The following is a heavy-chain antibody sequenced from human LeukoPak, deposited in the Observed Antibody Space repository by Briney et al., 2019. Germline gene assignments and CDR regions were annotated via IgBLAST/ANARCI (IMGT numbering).Heavy chain of an antibody. D-gene: IGHD3-10*01. CDR3: ARHPSAYRFGELSDY. V-gene: IGHV4-59*08. J-gene: IGHJ4*02. Sequence: PSETLSLTCTVSGGSISSYYWSWIRQPPGKGLEWIGYIYYSGSTNYNPSLKSRVTISVDTSKNQFSLKLSSVTAADTAVYYCARHPSAYRFGELSDYWGQGTLVTVSS. CDR1: GGSISSYY. CDR2: IYYSGST.